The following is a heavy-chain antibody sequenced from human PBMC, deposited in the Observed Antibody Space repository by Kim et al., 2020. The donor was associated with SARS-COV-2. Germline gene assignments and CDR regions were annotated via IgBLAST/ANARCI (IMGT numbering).Heavy chain of an antibody. CDR2: IYYSGST. V-gene: IGHV4-59*08. CDR3: ARLGDGSSWYNWNFGY. Sequence: SETLSLTCTVSGGSISSYYWSWIRQPPGKGLEWIGYIYYSGSTNYNPSLKSRVTISVDTSKNQFSLKLSSVTAADTAVYYCARLGDGSSWYNWNFGYWGQGTLVTVSS. D-gene: IGHD6-13*01. CDR1: GGSISSYY. J-gene: IGHJ4*02.